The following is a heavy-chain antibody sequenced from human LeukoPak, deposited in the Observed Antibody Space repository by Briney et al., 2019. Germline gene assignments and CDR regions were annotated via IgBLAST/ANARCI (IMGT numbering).Heavy chain of an antibody. CDR3: ARSLGPLYYYYYGMDV. D-gene: IGHD7-27*01. V-gene: IGHV1-8*02. CDR1: GGTFSSYA. Sequence: ASVKVSCKASGGTFSSYAISWVRQAPGQGLEWMGWMNPNSGNTGYAQKFQGRVTMTRDTSISTAYMELSRLRSDDTAVYYCARSLGPLYYYYYGMDVWGQGTTVTVSS. J-gene: IGHJ6*02. CDR2: MNPNSGNT.